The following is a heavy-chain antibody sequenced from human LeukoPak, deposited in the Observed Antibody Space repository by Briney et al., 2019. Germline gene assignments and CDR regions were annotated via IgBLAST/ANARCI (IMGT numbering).Heavy chain of an antibody. CDR1: EFTFSSYV. J-gene: IGHJ4*02. CDR2: ITPGGGT. Sequence: GGSLRLSCAASEFTFSSYVMAWVRQAPGKGLEWVSTITPGGGTYYADSVKGRFTISRDNSKSALYLQMNSLRAEDTAVYYCAKVVTANDYWGQGTLVTVSS. V-gene: IGHV3-23*01. CDR3: AKVVTANDY. D-gene: IGHD2-21*02.